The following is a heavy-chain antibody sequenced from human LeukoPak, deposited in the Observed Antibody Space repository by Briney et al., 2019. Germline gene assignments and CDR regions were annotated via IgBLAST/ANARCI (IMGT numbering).Heavy chain of an antibody. CDR1: GFIVDDYA. CDR2: ISGDGGST. V-gene: IGHV3-43*02. Sequence: PGGSLRLSCAASGFIVDDYAMYWVRQAPGKGLEWVSLISGDGGSTYYADSVKGRFTISRDNSKNSLFLQMNSLRTEDTALYYRAKDILSEQWHDAFDIWGQGTMVTVSS. J-gene: IGHJ3*02. D-gene: IGHD6-19*01. CDR3: AKDILSEQWHDAFDI.